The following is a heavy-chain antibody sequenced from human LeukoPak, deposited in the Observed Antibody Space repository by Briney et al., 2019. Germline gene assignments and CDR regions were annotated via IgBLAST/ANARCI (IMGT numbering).Heavy chain of an antibody. D-gene: IGHD6-19*01. Sequence: ASVKVSCKASGYTFSGFYIHWVRQAPGQGLEWMGWINPNSGGTDFAQKFQGRVTMTRDTSISTAYMELSRLRSDDTAVYFCARSSGWKYYVDYWGQGTLVTVSS. CDR2: INPNSGGT. CDR1: GYTFSGFY. J-gene: IGHJ4*02. CDR3: ARSSGWKYYVDY. V-gene: IGHV1-2*02.